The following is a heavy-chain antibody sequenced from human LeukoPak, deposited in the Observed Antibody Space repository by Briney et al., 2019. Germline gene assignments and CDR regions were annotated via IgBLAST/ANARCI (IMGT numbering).Heavy chain of an antibody. D-gene: IGHD2-2*01. V-gene: IGHV1-2*02. CDR1: GYTFTGYY. CDR2: TNPNSGGT. CDR3: ARSTDYYYYYMDV. J-gene: IGHJ6*03. Sequence: SVKVSCKASGYTFTGYYMHWVRQAPGQGLEWMGWTNPNSGGTNYAQKFQGRVTMTRDTSISTAYMELSRLRSDDTAVYYCARSTDYYYYYMDVWGKGTTVTVSS.